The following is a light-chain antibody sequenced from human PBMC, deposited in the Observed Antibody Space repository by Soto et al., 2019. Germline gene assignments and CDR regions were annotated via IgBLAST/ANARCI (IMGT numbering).Light chain of an antibody. Sequence: GDRVTITCRASQSISSWLAWYQQKPGKAPKLLIYDTSSLESGVPSRFSGSGSGTEFTLTISSLQPDDFATYYCQQYNSYWTFGQGTKVEIK. CDR2: DTS. J-gene: IGKJ1*01. CDR3: QQYNSYWT. CDR1: QSISSW. V-gene: IGKV1-5*01.